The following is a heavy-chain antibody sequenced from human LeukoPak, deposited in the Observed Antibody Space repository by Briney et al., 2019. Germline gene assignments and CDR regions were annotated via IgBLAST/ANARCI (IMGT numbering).Heavy chain of an antibody. D-gene: IGHD6-13*01. CDR2: IYHSGST. J-gene: IGHJ6*02. CDR1: GGSISSSNW. CDR3: ARDSRPFRGGSSWYSYYYYYGMDV. Sequence: PSGTLSLTCAVSGGSISSSNWWSWVRQPPGKGLEWIGEIYHSGSTNYNPSLKSRVTISVDKSKNQFSLKLSSETAADTAVYYCARDSRPFRGGSSWYSYYYYYGMDVWGQGTTVTVSS. V-gene: IGHV4-4*02.